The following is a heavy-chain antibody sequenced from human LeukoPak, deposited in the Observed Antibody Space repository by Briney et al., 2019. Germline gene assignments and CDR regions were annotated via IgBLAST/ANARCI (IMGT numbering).Heavy chain of an antibody. Sequence: PSETLSLTCAVYGGSFSGYYWSWIRQPPGKGLEWIGEINHSGSTNYNPSLKSRVAISVDTSKNQFSLKLSSVTAADTAAYYCARATVVVPAAMGLYYYYYYGMDVWGQGTTVTVSS. CDR3: ARATVVVPAAMGLYYYYYYGMDV. D-gene: IGHD2-2*01. V-gene: IGHV4-34*01. CDR2: INHSGST. J-gene: IGHJ6*02. CDR1: GGSFSGYY.